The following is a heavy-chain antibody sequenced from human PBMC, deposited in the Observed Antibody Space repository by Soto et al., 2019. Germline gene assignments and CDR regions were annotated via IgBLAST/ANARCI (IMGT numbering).Heavy chain of an antibody. Sequence: QVQVVQSGAEVRKPGASVKVSCKASGFTLRTYTIHWVRQAPGQTPDYMGWISGDSGETKYSQKFLGRVTFTKDTSANTVYLDLSRLTSEDTAVYYCARGGGMTTTFYYYGIQLWGQGTAVTVSS. V-gene: IGHV1-3*01. CDR3: ARGGGMTTTFYYYGIQL. CDR2: ISGDSGET. D-gene: IGHD2-15*01. J-gene: IGHJ6*02. CDR1: GFTLRTYT.